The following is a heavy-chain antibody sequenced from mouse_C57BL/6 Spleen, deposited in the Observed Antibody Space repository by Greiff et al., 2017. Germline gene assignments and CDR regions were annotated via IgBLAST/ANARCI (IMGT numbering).Heavy chain of an antibody. CDR2: IDPETGGT. J-gene: IGHJ2*01. Sequence: VHLVESGAELVRPGASVTLSCKASGYTFTDYEMHWVKQTPVHGLEWIGAIDPETGGTAYNQKFKGKAILTADKSSSTAYMELRSLTSEDSAVYYCTRGYYYGSSDPGYWGQGTTLTVAS. CDR3: TRGYYYGSSDPGY. CDR1: GYTFTDYE. D-gene: IGHD1-1*01. V-gene: IGHV1-15*01.